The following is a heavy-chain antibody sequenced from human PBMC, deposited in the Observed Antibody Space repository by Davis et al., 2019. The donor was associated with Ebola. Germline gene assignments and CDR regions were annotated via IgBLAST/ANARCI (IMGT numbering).Heavy chain of an antibody. D-gene: IGHD4-17*01. CDR3: ARDARDYGDSNYYFHYYMDV. V-gene: IGHV4-59*11. J-gene: IGHJ6*03. Sequence: PSETLSLTCTVSGGSIRNHYWSWIRQSPGKGLEWIGYIYTTGSSSYNSSLKSRVTISVETSKNQVSLKVSAVTAADTAVYYCARDARDYGDSNYYFHYYMDVWGKGTTVTVSS. CDR2: IYTTGSS. CDR1: GGSIRNHY.